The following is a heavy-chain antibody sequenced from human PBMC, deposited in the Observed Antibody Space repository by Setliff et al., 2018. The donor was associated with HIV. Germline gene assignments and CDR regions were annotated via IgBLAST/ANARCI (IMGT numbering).Heavy chain of an antibody. Sequence: GGSLRLSCAASGFTFSESWMNWVRQAPGQGLEWVSSIGDALSSTTNTYYANSVRGRFTISRDDSKNTVYLQMEGLRVEDSAVYYCAKWAGQLRWYYCDFWGQGTPVTVSS. CDR2: IGDALSSTTNT. CDR1: GFTFSESW. V-gene: IGHV3-23*01. D-gene: IGHD2-15*01. J-gene: IGHJ4*02. CDR3: AKWAGQLRWYYCDF.